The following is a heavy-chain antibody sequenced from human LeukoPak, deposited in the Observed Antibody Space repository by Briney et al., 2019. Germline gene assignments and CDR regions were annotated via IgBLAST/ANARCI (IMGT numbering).Heavy chain of an antibody. CDR1: GYTFTGYY. CDR2: INPNSGGT. Sequence: LAASVKVSCKASGYTFTGYYMHWVRQAPGQGLEWMGWINPNSGGTNYAQKLQGRVTMTTDTSTSTAYMELRSLKSDDTAVYYCARDGAYSGSPPRYWYFDLWGRGTLVTVSS. CDR3: ARDGAYSGSPPRYWYFDL. D-gene: IGHD1-26*01. J-gene: IGHJ2*01. V-gene: IGHV1-2*02.